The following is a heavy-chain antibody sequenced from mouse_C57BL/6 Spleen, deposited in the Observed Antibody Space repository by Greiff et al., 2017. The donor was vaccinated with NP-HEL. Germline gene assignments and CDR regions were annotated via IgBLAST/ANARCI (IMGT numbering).Heavy chain of an antibody. V-gene: IGHV2-9-1*01. CDR1: GFSLTSYA. J-gene: IGHJ3*01. D-gene: IGHD2-2*01. Sequence: QVQLKESGPGLVAPSQSLSITCTVSGFSLTSYAISWVRQPPGKGLEWLGVIWTGGGTNYNSAPNSRLSISKDNYKSQVFLKMNSLQTDDAARYYCARNRAKDGYEGFAYWGQGTLVTVSA. CDR3: ARNRAKDGYEGFAY. CDR2: IWTGGGT.